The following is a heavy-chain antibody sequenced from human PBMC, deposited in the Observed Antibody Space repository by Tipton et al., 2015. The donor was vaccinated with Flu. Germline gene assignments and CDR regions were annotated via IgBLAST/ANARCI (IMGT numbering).Heavy chain of an antibody. J-gene: IGHJ6*02. CDR1: GFTFSVYG. Sequence: SLRLSCAASGFTFSVYGMHWVRQAPGKGLEWVAVIWYDGSNEHYSDSVKGRFTISRDNSKKTLYLQMNNLRVEDTAVYYCARDEGVVNYYFGMDVWGQGTTVTVSS. CDR3: ARDEGVVNYYFGMDV. V-gene: IGHV3-33*08. CDR2: IWYDGSNE.